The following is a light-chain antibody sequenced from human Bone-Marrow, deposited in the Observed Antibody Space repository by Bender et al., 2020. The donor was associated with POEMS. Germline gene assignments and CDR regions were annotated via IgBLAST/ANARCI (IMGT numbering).Light chain of an antibody. CDR2: EVT. V-gene: IGLV2-8*01. Sequence: QSALTQPPSASGSPGQSVTISCTGTSRDIGNYNYVSWYQQHPGKAPKLLIYEVTKRPSGVPDRFSGSKSGNTASLTVSGLQGEDEADYYCSSGINKVFGGGTKLTVL. J-gene: IGLJ3*02. CDR3: SSGINKV. CDR1: SRDIGNYNY.